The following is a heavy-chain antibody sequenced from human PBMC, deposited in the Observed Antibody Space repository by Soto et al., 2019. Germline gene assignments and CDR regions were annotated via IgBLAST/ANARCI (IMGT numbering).Heavy chain of an antibody. D-gene: IGHD1-26*01. CDR3: VRDDRGLGIDY. J-gene: IGHJ4*02. CDR1: GFTFSTYT. CDR2: ISGNGDST. Sequence: GGSLRLSCAASGFTFSTYTMNWVRQAPGKGLEWVSGISGNGDSTYYADSVKGRFTISRDNAKNTLFLQMNSLRAEDTAVYYCVRDDRGLGIDYWGLGTLVTVSS. V-gene: IGHV3-23*01.